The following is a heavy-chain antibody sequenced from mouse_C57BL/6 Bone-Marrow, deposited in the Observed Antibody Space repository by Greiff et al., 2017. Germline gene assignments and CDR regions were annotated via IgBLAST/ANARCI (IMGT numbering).Heavy chain of an antibody. CDR3: TRDPDSSGYVSFAY. CDR2: ISSGGDYI. D-gene: IGHD3-2*02. V-gene: IGHV5-9-1*02. Sequence: EVHLVESGEGLVKPGGSLKLSCAASGFTFSSYAMSWVRQTPEKRLEWVAYISSGGDYIYYADTVKGRFTISRDNARNTLYLQMSSLKSEDTAMYYCTRDPDSSGYVSFAYWGQGTLVTVSA. J-gene: IGHJ3*01. CDR1: GFTFSSYA.